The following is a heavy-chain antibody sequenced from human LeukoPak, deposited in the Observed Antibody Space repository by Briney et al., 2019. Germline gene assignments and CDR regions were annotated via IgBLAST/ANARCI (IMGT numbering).Heavy chain of an antibody. V-gene: IGHV1-2*02. J-gene: IGHJ4*02. CDR3: ARSLLSGYQTH. D-gene: IGHD3-22*01. CDR2: INPNSGGT. Sequence: GASVKVSCKASGGTFSSYTISWVRQAPGQGLEWMGWINPNSGGTNYAQKFQGRVTMTRDTPISTAYMELSRLRSDDTAVYYCARSLLSGYQTHWGQGTLVTVSS. CDR1: GGTFSSYT.